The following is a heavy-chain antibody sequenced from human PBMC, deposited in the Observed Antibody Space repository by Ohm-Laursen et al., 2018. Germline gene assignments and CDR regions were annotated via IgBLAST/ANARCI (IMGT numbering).Heavy chain of an antibody. CDR1: GFAFSNYG. V-gene: IGHV3-7*01. CDR3: ASAYSYSTPHYLDY. D-gene: IGHD5-18*01. J-gene: IGHJ4*02. Sequence: SLRLSCTASGFAFSNYGMHWVRQAPGKGLEWVANIKQDGGQQYYVDSVKGRFTISRDNAKNSLYLQMNSLRAEDTAVYYCASAYSYSTPHYLDYWGQGTLVTVSS. CDR2: IKQDGGQQ.